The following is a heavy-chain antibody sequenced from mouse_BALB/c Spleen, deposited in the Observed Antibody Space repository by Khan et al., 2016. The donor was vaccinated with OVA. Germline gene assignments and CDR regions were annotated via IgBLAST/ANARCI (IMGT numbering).Heavy chain of an antibody. CDR2: IDPENGDT. CDR3: ARDGYSPCFAY. CDR1: GFNIKDYY. D-gene: IGHD2-3*01. J-gene: IGHJ3*01. Sequence: VQLQQSGAELVRPGALVKLSCKASGFNIKDYYMHWVKQRPEQGLVWIGRIDPENGDTIYDPKFQGKASIKSDTYSKTAYLPLSSLSSEDTAVYYCARDGYSPCFAYWGQGTLVTVSA. V-gene: IGHV14-1*02.